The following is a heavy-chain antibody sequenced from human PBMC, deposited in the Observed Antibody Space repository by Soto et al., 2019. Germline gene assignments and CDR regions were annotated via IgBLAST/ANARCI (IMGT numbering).Heavy chain of an antibody. CDR1: GYTFSNYA. V-gene: IGHV1-3*01. CDR3: ARAPDVDSTMLDAFDI. Sequence: QVQLVQSGAEVKNPGASVKVSCKTSGYTFSNYAMHWVRQAPGQRLEWMGWINAGNGNTKYSHNFKGRVAITSDTPANTAYLELSSLRSEDTAVYYCARAPDVDSTMLDAFDIWGQGTMVTVSS. CDR2: INAGNGNT. D-gene: IGHD2-8*01. J-gene: IGHJ3*02.